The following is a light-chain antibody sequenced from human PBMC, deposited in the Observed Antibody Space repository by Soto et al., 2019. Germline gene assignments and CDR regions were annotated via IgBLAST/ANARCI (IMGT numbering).Light chain of an antibody. Sequence: EIELTQSPGTLSLSNEERATLSCRAIQSVSITYLVWYQQKPGQAPRLLIYGASSRATGVPDRFSGGGSGTEFTLTISCLQPDDYATYYCQQYNRYSPLTVGGGTKVDIK. CDR1: QSVSITY. CDR3: QQYNRYSPLT. CDR2: GAS. J-gene: IGKJ4*01. V-gene: IGKV3-20*01.